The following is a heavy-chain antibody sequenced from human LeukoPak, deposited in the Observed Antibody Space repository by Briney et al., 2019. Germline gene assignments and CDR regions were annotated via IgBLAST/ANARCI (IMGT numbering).Heavy chain of an antibody. Sequence: GASVKVSCKASGYSFTSYYIHWVRLATGQGLEWMGVINPSGGSTRYAQKFQDRVTMTRDMSTSTVYMELSSLRSEDTAVYYCAREGVSGSYLGYWGQGTLVTVSS. CDR1: GYSFTSYY. CDR2: INPSGGST. D-gene: IGHD1-26*01. V-gene: IGHV1-46*01. J-gene: IGHJ4*02. CDR3: AREGVSGSYLGY.